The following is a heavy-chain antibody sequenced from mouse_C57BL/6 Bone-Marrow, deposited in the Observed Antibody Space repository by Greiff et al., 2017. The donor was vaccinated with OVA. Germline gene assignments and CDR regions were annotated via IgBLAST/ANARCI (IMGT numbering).Heavy chain of an antibody. V-gene: IGHV1-55*01. CDR2: IYPGRGST. CDR1: GYTFTSYW. J-gene: IGHJ1*03. CDR3: ANLFFDV. D-gene: IGHD1-1*01. Sequence: VKLQQPGAELVKPGASVTMSCKASGYTFTSYWLTWVKQRPGQGLEWIGDIYPGRGSTNYNEKFKSKATLTVDTSSSTAYMQLSSLTSEDSAVYYCANLFFDVWGTGTTVTVSS.